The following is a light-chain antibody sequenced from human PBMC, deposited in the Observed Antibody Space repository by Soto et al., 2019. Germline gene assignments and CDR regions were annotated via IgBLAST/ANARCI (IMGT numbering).Light chain of an antibody. Sequence: QSALTQPASVSGSPGQSITISCTGTSSDVGSYNLVSWYQQHPGKAPKLMIYEGSKRPSGVSNRFSGSKSGNTASLTISGLQAEDEADYYCCSYAGSSGGVFGGGTQLTVL. CDR2: EGS. CDR3: CSYAGSSGGV. CDR1: SSDVGSYNL. J-gene: IGLJ2*01. V-gene: IGLV2-23*01.